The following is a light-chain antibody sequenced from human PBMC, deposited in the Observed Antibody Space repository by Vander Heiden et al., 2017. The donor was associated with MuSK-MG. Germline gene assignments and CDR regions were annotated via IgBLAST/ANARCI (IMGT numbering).Light chain of an antibody. CDR1: KLGDKY. CDR3: PAWDSSTVV. Sequence: SYELTQPPSVSVSPGQTASITCSGDKLGDKYACWYQQKPGQSPVLVIYQDSKRPSGIPERFSGSNSGTTANLTISGTQAVDEAYYYCPAWDSSTVVFGGGTKLTVL. V-gene: IGLV3-1*01. J-gene: IGLJ2*01. CDR2: QDS.